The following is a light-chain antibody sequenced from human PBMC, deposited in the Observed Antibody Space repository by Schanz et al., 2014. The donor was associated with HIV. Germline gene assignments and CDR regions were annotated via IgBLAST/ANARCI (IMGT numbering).Light chain of an antibody. CDR1: QSVKSN. V-gene: IGKV3-15*01. CDR2: GAF. Sequence: EIVLTQSPGTLSLSPGERGTLSCRASQSVKSNFIGWYQQKPGQAPRLLIYGAFTRATGIPVRFSGRGSGTEFTLTISGLQSEDFALYYCQQYSDWPPSTFGQGTKVEIK. CDR3: QQYSDWPPST. J-gene: IGKJ2*01.